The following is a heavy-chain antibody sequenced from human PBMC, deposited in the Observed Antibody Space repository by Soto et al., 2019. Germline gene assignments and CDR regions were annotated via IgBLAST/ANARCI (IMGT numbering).Heavy chain of an antibody. CDR1: GFTFSSYA. CDR3: ARATLITMVRGVRFPNDAFDI. CDR2: ISYDGSNK. Sequence: PGGSLRLSCAASGFTFSSYAMHWVRQAPGKGLEWVAVISYDGSNKYYADSVKGRFTISRDNSKNTLYLQMNSLRAEDTAVYYCARATLITMVRGVRFPNDAFDIWGQGTMVTVSS. D-gene: IGHD3-10*01. J-gene: IGHJ3*02. V-gene: IGHV3-30-3*01.